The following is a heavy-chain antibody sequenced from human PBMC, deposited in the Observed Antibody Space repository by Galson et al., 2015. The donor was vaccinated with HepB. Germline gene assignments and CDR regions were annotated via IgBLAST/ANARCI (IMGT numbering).Heavy chain of an antibody. CDR2: ISGSGGST. CDR1: GFTFSSYA. V-gene: IGHV3-23*01. CDR3: AKGAIRYCSGGSCYSPGDY. D-gene: IGHD2-15*01. Sequence: SLRLSCAASGFTFSSYAMSWVRQAPGKGLEWVSAISGSGGSTYYADSVKGRFTISRDNSKNTLYLQMNSLRAEDTTVYYCAKGAIRYCSGGSCYSPGDYWGQGTLVTVSS. J-gene: IGHJ4*02.